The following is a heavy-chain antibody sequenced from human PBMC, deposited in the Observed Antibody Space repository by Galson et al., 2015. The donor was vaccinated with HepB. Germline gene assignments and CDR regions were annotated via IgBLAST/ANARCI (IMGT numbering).Heavy chain of an antibody. J-gene: IGHJ6*02. V-gene: IGHV1-46*03. CDR3: ARALNRYCSSTSCYAPTYYYGMDV. CDR1: GYTFTSYY. D-gene: IGHD2-2*01. CDR2: INPSGGST. Sequence: SVKVSCKASGYTFTSYYMHWVRQAPGQGLEWMGIINPSGGSTSYAQKFQGRVTMTRDTSTSTVYMELSSLRSEGTAVYYCARALNRYCSSTSCYAPTYYYGMDVWGQGTTVTVSS.